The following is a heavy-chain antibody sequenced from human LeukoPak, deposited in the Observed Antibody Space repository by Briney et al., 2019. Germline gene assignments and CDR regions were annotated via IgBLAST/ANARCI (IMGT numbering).Heavy chain of an antibody. J-gene: IGHJ5*02. D-gene: IGHD6-13*01. CDR1: GFTFSSYW. Sequence: GGSLRLSCAASGFTFSSYWMSWVRQAPGKGLEWVANIKQDGSEKYYVDSVKGRLTISRDNAKNSLYLQMNSRRAEDTAVYYCAKLTGYSSSWYTPNWFDPWGQGTLVTVSS. V-gene: IGHV3-7*03. CDR2: IKQDGSEK. CDR3: AKLTGYSSSWYTPNWFDP.